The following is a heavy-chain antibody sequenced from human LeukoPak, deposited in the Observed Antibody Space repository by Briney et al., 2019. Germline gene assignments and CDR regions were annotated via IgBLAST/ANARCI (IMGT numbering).Heavy chain of an antibody. V-gene: IGHV4-39*07. CDR2: INHSGST. CDR3: ARGRFVAYPAKGFNKVFDY. Sequence: SETLSLTCTVSGGSISSGDYYWSWIRQPPGKGLEWIGEINHSGSTNYNPSLKSRVTISVDTSKNQFSLKLSSVTAADTAVYYCARGRFVAYPAKGFNKVFDYWGQGTLVTVSS. D-gene: IGHD2-15*01. CDR1: GGSISSGDYY. J-gene: IGHJ4*02.